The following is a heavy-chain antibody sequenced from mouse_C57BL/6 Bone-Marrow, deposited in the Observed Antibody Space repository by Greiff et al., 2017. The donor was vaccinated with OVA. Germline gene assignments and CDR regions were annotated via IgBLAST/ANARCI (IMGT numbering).Heavy chain of an antibody. J-gene: IGHJ2*01. CDR2: IDPSDSYT. CDR3: TRDYFED. Sequence: QVQLQQPGAELVTPGASVKLSCKASGYPFTSYCMSWVKQRPGQGLEWIGEIDPSDSYTNYNQKFKGKFTLTVDKSSSTAYMQRSSLSSEDSAVYYCTRDYFEDWGPGTTLTVSS. CDR1: GYPFTSYC. V-gene: IGHV1-69*01.